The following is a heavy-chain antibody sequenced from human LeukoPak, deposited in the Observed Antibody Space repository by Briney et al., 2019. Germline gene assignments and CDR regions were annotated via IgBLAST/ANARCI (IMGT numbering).Heavy chain of an antibody. D-gene: IGHD2-2*01. Sequence: PGGSLRLSCAASGFTFSSYWMHWVRQAPGKGLVWVSRINTDGSSTSYADSVKGRFTISRDNAKNTLYLQMNSLRAEDTAVYYCARDTADCSSTSCYYYYYYYMDVWGKGTTVTVSS. CDR1: GFTFSSYW. J-gene: IGHJ6*03. V-gene: IGHV3-74*01. CDR2: INTDGSST. CDR3: ARDTADCSSTSCYYYYYYYMDV.